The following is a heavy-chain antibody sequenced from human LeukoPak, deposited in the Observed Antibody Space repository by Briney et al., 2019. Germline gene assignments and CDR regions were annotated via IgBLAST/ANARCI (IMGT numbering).Heavy chain of an antibody. V-gene: IGHV3-30-3*01. CDR1: GFTFSSYP. D-gene: IGHD6-19*01. J-gene: IGHJ4*02. CDR2: ISYDGSNK. Sequence: PGRFLRLSCAASGFTFSSYPLHWVRQAPGKGLEWVAVISYDGSNKYYADSVKGRFTISRDNSKNSLYLQMNSLRPEDTAVYYCARDRYFSGWYGGPDYWGQGTLVTVSS. CDR3: ARDRYFSGWYGGPDY.